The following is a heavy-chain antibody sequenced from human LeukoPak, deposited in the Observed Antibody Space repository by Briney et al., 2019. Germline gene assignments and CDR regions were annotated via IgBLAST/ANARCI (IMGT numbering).Heavy chain of an antibody. CDR3: ARGAIFGAGRAMDV. CDR2: ISISTSSI. V-gene: IGHV3-48*04. D-gene: IGHD3-3*01. CDR1: GFTFNSYN. J-gene: IGHJ6*03. Sequence: GGSLRLSCAASGFTFNSYNMHWVRRAPGKGLEWVSSISISTSSIYYADSVKGRFTISTDNAKKSLYLQMKSLRADDTAVYYCARGAIFGAGRAMDVWGKGTTVTVSS.